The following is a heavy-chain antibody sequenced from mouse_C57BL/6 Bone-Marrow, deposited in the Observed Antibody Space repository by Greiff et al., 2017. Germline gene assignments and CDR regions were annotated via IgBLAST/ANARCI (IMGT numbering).Heavy chain of an antibody. CDR3: ARQVIYYGNRWWYFDV. CDR1: EYEFPSHD. Sequence: EVKLVESGGGLVQPGESLKLSCESNEYEFPSHDMSWVRKTPEKRLELVAAINSDGGSTYYPDTMEGRFIISRDNPKKTLYLQMSSLRSEDTALYYCARQVIYYGNRWWYFDVWGTGTTLTVSS. J-gene: IGHJ1*03. V-gene: IGHV5-2*01. CDR2: INSDGGST. D-gene: IGHD2-1*01.